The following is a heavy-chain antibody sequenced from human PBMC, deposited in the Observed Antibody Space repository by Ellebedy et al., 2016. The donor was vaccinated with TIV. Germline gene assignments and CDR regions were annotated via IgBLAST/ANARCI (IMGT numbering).Heavy chain of an antibody. Sequence: ASVKVSCKASGYTFTGYFVHWVRQAPGEGLEWMGWISGYNGQVDYAQKFQARVTMTTDTSTSTVYMELRSLRSDDTAMYYCARRTYGDYGIGFDYWGQGTLVTVSS. CDR3: ARRTYGDYGIGFDY. J-gene: IGHJ4*02. D-gene: IGHD4-17*01. CDR1: GYTFTGYF. V-gene: IGHV1-18*04. CDR2: ISGYNGQV.